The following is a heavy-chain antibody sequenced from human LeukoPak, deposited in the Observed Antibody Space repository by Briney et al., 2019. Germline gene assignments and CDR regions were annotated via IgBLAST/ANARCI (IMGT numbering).Heavy chain of an antibody. J-gene: IGHJ4*02. V-gene: IGHV4-59*01. CDR3: ARPDSGWYFDY. D-gene: IGHD6-19*01. CDR2: IYYSGST. Sequence: SETLSLTCTVSGGSISSYYWSWIGQPPGKGLEWIGYIYYSGSTNYNPSLKSRVTISVDTSKNQFSLKLSSVTAADTAVYYCARPDSGWYFDYWGQGTLVTVSS. CDR1: GGSISSYY.